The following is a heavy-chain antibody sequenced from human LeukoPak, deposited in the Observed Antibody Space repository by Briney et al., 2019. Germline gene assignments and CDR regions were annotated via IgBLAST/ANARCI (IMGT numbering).Heavy chain of an antibody. CDR1: GGFINSCDLF. D-gene: IGHD3-10*01. V-gene: IGHV4-30-4*01. J-gene: IGHJ4*02. CDR3: ARENNYYGSGSYSDY. Sequence: KPSETLSLTCTVSGGFINSCDLFWSWIRQPPGKGLEWVGDISYSRTTYYNPSLKSRVTISADTSKNQFSLKLSSVTAADTAMYYSARENNYYGSGSYSDYWGQGTLVTVSS. CDR2: ISYSRTT.